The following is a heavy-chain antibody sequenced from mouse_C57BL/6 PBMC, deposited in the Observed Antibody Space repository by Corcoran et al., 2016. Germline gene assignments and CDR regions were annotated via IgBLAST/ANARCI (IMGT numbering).Heavy chain of an antibody. J-gene: IGHJ2*01. V-gene: IGHV9-3*01. CDR2: INTYSGVP. D-gene: IGHD2-5*01. CDR3: ARQDTAYYSTGGY. Sequence: QIQLVQSGPELKKPGETVKISCKASGYTFTTYGMSWVKQAPGKGLKWMGWINTYSGVPTYADDFKGRFAFSLETSASTAYLQINNLKNEDTATYFCARQDTAYYSTGGYWGQGTTLTVSS. CDR1: GYTFTTYG.